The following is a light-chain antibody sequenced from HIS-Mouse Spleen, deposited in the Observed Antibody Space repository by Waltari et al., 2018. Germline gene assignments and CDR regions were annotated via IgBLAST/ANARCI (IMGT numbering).Light chain of an antibody. CDR3: QVWDSSSDHYV. J-gene: IGLJ1*01. Sequence: SYVLTPPPSVSVAPGKTARIPCGGNTIGSKSVHWYQQKPGQAPVLVVYDVSDRPSGIPERFSGSNSGNTATLTISRVEAGDEADYYCQVWDSSSDHYVFGTGTKVTVL. V-gene: IGLV3-21*03. CDR1: TIGSKS. CDR2: DVS.